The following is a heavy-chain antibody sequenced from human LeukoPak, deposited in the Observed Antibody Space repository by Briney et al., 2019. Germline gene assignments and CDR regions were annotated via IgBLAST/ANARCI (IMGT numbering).Heavy chain of an antibody. Sequence: ASVKVSCKASGYSFTSYGISWVRQAPGQGLEWMGWISPYNGNTNYAQKLQGRVTMTTDTSTSTAYMELRSLRSDDTAVYYCAREIRLGNFDYWGQGTLVTVSS. D-gene: IGHD6-19*01. CDR2: ISPYNGNT. CDR3: AREIRLGNFDY. V-gene: IGHV1-18*01. CDR1: GYSFTSYG. J-gene: IGHJ4*02.